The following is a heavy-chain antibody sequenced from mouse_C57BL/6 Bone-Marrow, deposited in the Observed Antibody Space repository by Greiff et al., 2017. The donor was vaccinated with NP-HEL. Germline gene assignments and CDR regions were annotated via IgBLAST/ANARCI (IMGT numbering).Heavy chain of an antibody. CDR3: AGRDSSGYVNAMDY. Sequence: DVHLVESGGGLVKPGGSLKLSCAASGFTFSDYGMHWVRQAPEKGLEWVAYISSGSSTIYYADTVKGRFTISRDNAKNTLFLQMTSLRSEDTAMYYCAGRDSSGYVNAMDYWGQGTSVTVSS. CDR2: ISSGSSTI. CDR1: GFTFSDYG. V-gene: IGHV5-17*01. J-gene: IGHJ4*01. D-gene: IGHD3-2*02.